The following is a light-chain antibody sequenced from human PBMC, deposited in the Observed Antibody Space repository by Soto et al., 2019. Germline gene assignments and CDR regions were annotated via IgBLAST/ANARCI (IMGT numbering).Light chain of an antibody. J-gene: IGKJ4*01. CDR1: RSVGDY. V-gene: IGKV3-11*01. CDR2: DTS. Sequence: EIVLAQSPATLSLSPGDRATLSCRASRSVGDYLAWYQQKPGQPPRLLIYDTSNRATGIPARFSGSGSGTDFTLTISSLEPEDFAVYYGQQRSDWPLTFGGGTKVEIK. CDR3: QQRSDWPLT.